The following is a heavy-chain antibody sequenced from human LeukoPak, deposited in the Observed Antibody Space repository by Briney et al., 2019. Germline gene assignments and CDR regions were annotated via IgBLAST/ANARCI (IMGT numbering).Heavy chain of an antibody. CDR3: ARHGQTAMVPIDY. D-gene: IGHD5-18*01. J-gene: IGHJ4*02. CDR2: IFYSGST. Sequence: SETLSLTCTVSGGSIRGYYWSWIRQPPGRALEWVGYIFYSGSTNYNPSLKSRVTLLVDTSKNQFSLKLGSVTAADTAVYYCARHGQTAMVPIDYWGQGTLVTVSS. V-gene: IGHV4-59*08. CDR1: GGSIRGYY.